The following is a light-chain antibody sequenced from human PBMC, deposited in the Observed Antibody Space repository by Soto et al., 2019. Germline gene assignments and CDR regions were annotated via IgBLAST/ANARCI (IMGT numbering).Light chain of an antibody. V-gene: IGLV1-51*02. CDR3: GTWNSSLSGVV. CDR1: SSNIGNNY. Sequence: QSVLTQPPSVSAAPGQKVTISCSGSSSNIGNNYVSWYQQLPGTAPKLLIYENNKRPSGIPDRFSGSKSGTSATLGVTVLQTGDEDDYYCGTWNSSLSGVVFGGGTKLTVL. J-gene: IGLJ2*01. CDR2: ENN.